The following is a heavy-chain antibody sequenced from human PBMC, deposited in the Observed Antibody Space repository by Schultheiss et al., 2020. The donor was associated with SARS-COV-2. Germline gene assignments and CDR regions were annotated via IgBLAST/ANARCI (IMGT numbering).Heavy chain of an antibody. Sequence: QTLSLTCTVSGGSISSSSYYWGWIRQPPGKGLEWIGSIYYSGSTYYNPSLKSRVTISVDTSKNQFSLKLSSVTAADTAVYYCARRYCSSTSCYKRGWFDPWGQGTLVTVSS. CDR1: GGSISSSSYY. D-gene: IGHD2-2*02. CDR2: IYYSGST. CDR3: ARRYCSSTSCYKRGWFDP. J-gene: IGHJ5*02. V-gene: IGHV4-39*07.